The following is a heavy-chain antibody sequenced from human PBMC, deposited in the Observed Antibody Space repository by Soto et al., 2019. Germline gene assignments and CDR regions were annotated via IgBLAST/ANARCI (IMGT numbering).Heavy chain of an antibody. CDR1: GDTFNNFA. J-gene: IGHJ4*01. V-gene: IGHV1-69*06. D-gene: IGHD2-8*01. CDR2: IIPIFDTT. CDR3: VTAPPVSSMGRFDFDY. Sequence: QVQLVQSGADVKKPGSSVKVSCKASGDTFNNFAFSWVRQAPGQGLEWMGGIIPIFDTTDYAQQFQGRFTITADKSTRTAYMELRSLRLEDTAMYYGVTAPPVSSMGRFDFDYWGPATLVPVSS.